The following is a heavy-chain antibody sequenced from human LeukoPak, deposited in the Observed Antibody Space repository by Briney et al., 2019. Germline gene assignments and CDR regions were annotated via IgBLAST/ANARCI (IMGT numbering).Heavy chain of an antibody. CDR1: GDTLTESS. CDR2: FHPENGET. V-gene: IGHV1-24*01. J-gene: IGHJ2*01. D-gene: IGHD1-26*01. CDR3: AVRSSGNYYNWYFDL. Sequence: ASVKVSCKLFGDTLTESSIHWVRQAPGKGLEWMGGFHPENGETIYAQKFQGRVTMTEDTSTDTAYVELSSLRSEGTAVYYCAVRSSGNYYNWYFDLWGRGTLVTVSS.